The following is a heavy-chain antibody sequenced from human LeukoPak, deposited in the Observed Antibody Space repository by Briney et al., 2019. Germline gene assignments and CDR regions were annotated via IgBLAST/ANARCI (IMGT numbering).Heavy chain of an antibody. CDR3: ARDADGPGTLIDY. J-gene: IGHJ4*02. D-gene: IGHD1-1*01. CDR2: IKQDGSEK. CDR1: GFPFSAYW. Sequence: GGSLRLSCAASGFPFSAYWMSWVRQAPGKGLEWVANIKQDGSEKYYVDSVKGRFTISRDNAKNTMFLQMNSLRAEDTAVYFCARDADGPGTLIDYWGQGALVTVSS. V-gene: IGHV3-7*01.